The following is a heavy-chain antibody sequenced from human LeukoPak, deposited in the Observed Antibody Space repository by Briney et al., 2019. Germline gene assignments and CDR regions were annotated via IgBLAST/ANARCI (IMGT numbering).Heavy chain of an antibody. J-gene: IGHJ6*03. CDR1: GYTFTSYG. Sequence: ASVKVSCKASGYTFTSYGISWVRQAPGQGLEWMGWISAYNGNTNYAQKLQGRVTMTTDTSTSTAYMELRSLRSDDTAVYYCARHSPVRDWGYNYGRDYYYYYYYMDVWGKGTTVTVSS. D-gene: IGHD5-24*01. V-gene: IGHV1-18*01. CDR2: ISAYNGNT. CDR3: ARHSPVRDWGYNYGRDYYYYYYYMDV.